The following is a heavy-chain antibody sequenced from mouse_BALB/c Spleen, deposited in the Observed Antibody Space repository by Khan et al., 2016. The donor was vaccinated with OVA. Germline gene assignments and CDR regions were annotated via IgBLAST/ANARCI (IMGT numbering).Heavy chain of an antibody. J-gene: IGHJ3*01. CDR2: ISSGGDYT. V-gene: IGHV5-6*01. CDR3: ADHLPGSFAY. CDR1: GFTFSSYS. Sequence: EVELVESGGDLVKPGGSLKLSCAASGFTFSSYSMSWVRQTPDKRLEWVASISSGGDYTYYPDSVKGRFTISRDNAKNTLYPQMSDLKSEDTAMYYCADHLPGSFAYWGQGTLVTVSA.